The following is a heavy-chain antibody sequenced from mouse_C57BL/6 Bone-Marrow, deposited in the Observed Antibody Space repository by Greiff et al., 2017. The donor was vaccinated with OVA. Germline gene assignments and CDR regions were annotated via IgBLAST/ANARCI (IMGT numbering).Heavy chain of an antibody. Sequence: EVHLVESGGGLVKPGGSLKLSCAASGFTFSSYTMSWVRQTPEKRLEWVATISGGGGNTYYPDSVKGRFTISRDNAKNTLYLQMSSLRSEDTALYYCARLAWFAYWGQGTLVTVSA. V-gene: IGHV5-9*01. CDR2: ISGGGGNT. CDR3: ARLAWFAY. J-gene: IGHJ3*01. CDR1: GFTFSSYT.